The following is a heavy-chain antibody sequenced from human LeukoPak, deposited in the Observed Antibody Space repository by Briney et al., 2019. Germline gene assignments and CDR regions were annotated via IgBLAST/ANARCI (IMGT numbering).Heavy chain of an antibody. D-gene: IGHD3-22*01. J-gene: IGHJ3*02. Sequence: PSETLSLTCAVYGGSFSGYYWSWIRQPPGKGLEWIGEINHSGSTNYNPSLKSRATISVDTSKNQFSLKLSSVTAADTAVYYCARELRITMIVVVSNAFDIWGQGTMVTVSS. CDR1: GGSFSGYY. CDR3: ARELRITMIVVVSNAFDI. V-gene: IGHV4-34*01. CDR2: INHSGST.